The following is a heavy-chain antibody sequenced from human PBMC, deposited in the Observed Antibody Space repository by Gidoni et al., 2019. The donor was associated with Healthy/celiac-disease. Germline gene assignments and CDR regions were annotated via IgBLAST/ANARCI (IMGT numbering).Heavy chain of an antibody. CDR1: GFTFSGSV. CDR3: TSSKWFSRNPTAGNVMDV. D-gene: IGHD3-10*01. V-gene: IGHV3-73*02. J-gene: IGHJ6*02. CDR2: IRSRADSYAT. Sequence: EVQLVESGGGLVQPGGSLKLSCAASGFTFSGSVMHWVRQASGKGLGWVGRIRSRADSYATTYAASVKGRFTISRDDSKNTAFLQMNSLKTEDTALYFCTSSKWFSRNPTAGNVMDVWGQGTTVTVSS.